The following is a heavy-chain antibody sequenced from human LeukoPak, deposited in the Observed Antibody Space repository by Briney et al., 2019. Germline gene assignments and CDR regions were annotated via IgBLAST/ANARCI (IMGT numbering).Heavy chain of an antibody. CDR3: ARDRPGFGTIESPEY. CDR2: ISANNGYT. V-gene: IGHV1-18*01. J-gene: IGHJ4*02. Sequence: ASVKLSCKASGYTFTRYGISWVRQAPGQGLEWMGWISANNGYTKYTQKLQGRVSMTTDTSTRTAYMELRSLRSDDTAVYYCARDRPGFGTIESPEYWGQGTLVTVSS. D-gene: IGHD1-1*01. CDR1: GYTFTRYG.